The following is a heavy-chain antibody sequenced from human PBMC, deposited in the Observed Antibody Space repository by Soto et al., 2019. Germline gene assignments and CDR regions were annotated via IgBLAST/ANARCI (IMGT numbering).Heavy chain of an antibody. Sequence: GGSLRLSCAASGFTFSSYWMSWVRQAPGKGLEWVANIKQDGSEKYYVDSVKGRFTISRDNAKNSLYLQMNSLRAEDTAVYYCARCYSSSWYEPPNYYYGMDVWGQGTTVTVSS. D-gene: IGHD6-13*01. V-gene: IGHV3-7*05. CDR2: IKQDGSEK. CDR1: GFTFSSYW. J-gene: IGHJ6*02. CDR3: ARCYSSSWYEPPNYYYGMDV.